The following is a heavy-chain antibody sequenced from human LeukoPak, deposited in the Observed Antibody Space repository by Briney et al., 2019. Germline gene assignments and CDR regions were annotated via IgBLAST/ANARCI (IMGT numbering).Heavy chain of an antibody. CDR1: GITLSNYG. Sequence: GGSLRLSCAVSGITLSNYGMSWVRQAPGKGLEWVAGISDSGGRTNYADSVKGRFTMSRENPKNTLSLQMTSLRAEDTAVYFCAKRGVVIRVILVGFHKEAYYFDSWGQGALVTVSS. CDR2: ISDSGGRT. V-gene: IGHV3-23*01. J-gene: IGHJ4*02. D-gene: IGHD3-22*01. CDR3: AKRGVVIRVILVGFHKEAYYFDS.